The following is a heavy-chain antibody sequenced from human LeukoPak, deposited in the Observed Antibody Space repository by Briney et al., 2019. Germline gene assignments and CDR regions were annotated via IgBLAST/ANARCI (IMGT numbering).Heavy chain of an antibody. V-gene: IGHV4-4*09. CDR1: VASISNYY. CDR2: ISTSGST. D-gene: IGHD5-18*01. CDR3: ASPRTSYRYTFDY. J-gene: IGHJ4*02. Sequence: SETQSLTCAVSVASISNYYWSWIRQAPGKGLEWIGYISTSGSTNYNPSLKSRVSISLDTSNNRFSLNLNFVTAADTAVYFCASPRTSYRYTFDYWGPGALVTVSS.